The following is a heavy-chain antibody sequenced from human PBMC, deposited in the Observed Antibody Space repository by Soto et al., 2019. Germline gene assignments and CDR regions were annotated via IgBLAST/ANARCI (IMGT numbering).Heavy chain of an antibody. J-gene: IGHJ4*02. Sequence: ASVKVSCKTSGYTFTSHGISWVRWAPGRGLEWMGWISAYNGDTKYAQRVQGRVSITTDTSTATAYIELRSLRFDDTGIYLCAQTDWHSDYLDGPYVWGKGTQVTDSS. CDR1: GYTFTSHG. V-gene: IGHV1-18*04. CDR2: ISAYNGDT. D-gene: IGHD3-3*02. CDR3: AQTDWHSDYLDGPYV.